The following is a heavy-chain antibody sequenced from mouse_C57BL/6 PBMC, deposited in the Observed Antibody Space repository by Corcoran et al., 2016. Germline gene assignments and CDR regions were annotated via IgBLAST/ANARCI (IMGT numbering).Heavy chain of an antibody. CDR1: GYTFTTNG. CDR2: INTYSGVP. Sequence: QIQLVQSGPELKKPGETVKISCKASGYTFTTNGIGWGKKAPGKGLKWMGWINTYSGVPTYADDFKGRFAFSLETSASTAYLQINNLKNEDTATYFCALSTMVTVYFDYWGQGTTLTVSS. J-gene: IGHJ2*01. D-gene: IGHD2-2*01. CDR3: ALSTMVTVYFDY. V-gene: IGHV9-3*01.